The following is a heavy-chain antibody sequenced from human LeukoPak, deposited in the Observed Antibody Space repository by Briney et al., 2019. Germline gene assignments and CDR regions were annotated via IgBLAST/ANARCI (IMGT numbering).Heavy chain of an antibody. V-gene: IGHV3-66*01. CDR1: GLSVSSNY. CDR3: ARSFYDILIGYYQYFDY. CDR2: IYRDGSS. Sequence: GGSLRLSCVASGLSVSSNYMSWVRQAPGKGLEWVSVIYRDGSSYYAESVKGRFAISGDNSKNTLYIQMNSLRAEDTAVYYCARSFYDILIGYYQYFDYWGQGTLVTVSS. J-gene: IGHJ4*02. D-gene: IGHD3-9*01.